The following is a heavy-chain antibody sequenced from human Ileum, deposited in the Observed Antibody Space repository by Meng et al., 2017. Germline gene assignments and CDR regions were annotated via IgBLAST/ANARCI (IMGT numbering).Heavy chain of an antibody. CDR1: GYSFSDYF. Sequence: ASVKVSCKASGYSFSDYFIQWMRQAPGQGLEWRGRILPKSGATNYAQKFQGRFTMTRNTSISTAYMELGALTSDDTAVDYCARHNRDFWGEGTLVTVSS. D-gene: IGHD1-14*01. CDR2: ILPKSGAT. J-gene: IGHJ4*02. V-gene: IGHV1-2*06. CDR3: ARHNRDF.